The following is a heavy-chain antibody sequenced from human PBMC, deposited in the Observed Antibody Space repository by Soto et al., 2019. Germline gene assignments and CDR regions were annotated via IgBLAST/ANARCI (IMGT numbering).Heavy chain of an antibody. J-gene: IGHJ4*02. Sequence: EVQLVESGGGLVQPGGSLTLSCAASGFSIDTYAMTWVRQAPGKGLEWISYISSSSSHMYYADSVKGRFTISRDNAKNSLSLHMYGLRDEYTAVYYCARRSFGYSFGYSSRNFDYWGQGTLVTVSS. CDR2: ISSSSSHM. CDR1: GFSIDTYA. V-gene: IGHV3-48*02. CDR3: ARRSFGYSFGYSSRNFDY. D-gene: IGHD5-18*01.